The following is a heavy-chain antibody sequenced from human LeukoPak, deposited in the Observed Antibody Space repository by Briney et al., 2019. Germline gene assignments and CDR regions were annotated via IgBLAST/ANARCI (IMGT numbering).Heavy chain of an antibody. CDR3: ARRNHYFYYMDV. Sequence: SETLSLTCAVSGGSISSYYWTWIRQSPVKGLEWIGYIFPSGSAFYNPSLESRVTISLDTSENQFSLRLSSVTAADTAVYYCARRNHYFYYMDVWGKGTTVTVSS. CDR1: GGSISSYY. CDR2: IFPSGSA. J-gene: IGHJ6*03. V-gene: IGHV4-4*09.